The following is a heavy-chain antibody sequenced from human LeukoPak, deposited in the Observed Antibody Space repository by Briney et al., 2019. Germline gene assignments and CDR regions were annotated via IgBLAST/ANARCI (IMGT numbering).Heavy chain of an antibody. CDR2: TRSKAYGGTT. CDR3: TRVVRRRFDY. V-gene: IGHV3-49*04. CDR1: GFTFGDYA. J-gene: IGHJ4*02. D-gene: IGHD3-22*01. Sequence: GSPRLSCTASGFTFGDYAMSWVRQAPGKGREWVGFTRSKAYGGTTEYAASVKGRFTISRDDSKSIAYLQMNSLKTEDTAVYYCTRVVRRRFDYWGQGTLVTVSS.